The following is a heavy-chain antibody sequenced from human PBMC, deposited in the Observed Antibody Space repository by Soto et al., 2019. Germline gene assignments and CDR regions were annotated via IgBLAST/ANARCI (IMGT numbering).Heavy chain of an antibody. Sequence: EVQLVESGGGLVQPGGSLRLSCAASGFTFSSYWMSWVRQAPGKGLEWVDNIKQDGSEKYYVDSVKGRFTISRANAKNSLYLQMNSLRAEDTAVYYCARGPRIMITFGGVIPKGFYFWGQGTLFTVSS. CDR2: IKQDGSEK. V-gene: IGHV3-7*01. J-gene: IGHJ4*02. CDR3: ARGPRIMITFGGVIPKGFYF. D-gene: IGHD3-16*02. CDR1: GFTFSSYW.